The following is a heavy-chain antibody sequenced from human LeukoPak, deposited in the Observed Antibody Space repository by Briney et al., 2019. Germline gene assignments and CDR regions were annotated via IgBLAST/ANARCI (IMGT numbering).Heavy chain of an antibody. CDR3: ARELLRGDYGDAFDI. CDR2: ISYDGSNK. CDR1: GFTFSSYA. D-gene: IGHD4-17*01. J-gene: IGHJ3*02. V-gene: IGHV3-30*04. Sequence: PGGSLRLSCAASGFTFSSYAMHWVRQAPGKGLEWVEVISYDGSNKYYADSVKGRFTISRDNSKNTLYLQMNSLRAEDTAVYYCARELLRGDYGDAFDIWGQGTMVTVSS.